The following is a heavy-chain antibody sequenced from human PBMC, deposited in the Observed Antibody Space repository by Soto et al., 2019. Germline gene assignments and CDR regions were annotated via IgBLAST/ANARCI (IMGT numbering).Heavy chain of an antibody. Sequence: PGGSLRLSCAASGFTFDDYAMHWVRQVPGKGLEWVSGINWNSGSIGYGDPVKGRFAISRDNAKNSLHLQMNSPSAEDTAFYYCVKDESINWYSGHFRHWGQGTLVTVSS. D-gene: IGHD6-13*01. V-gene: IGHV3-9*01. CDR3: VKDESINWYSGHFRH. CDR1: GFTFDDYA. J-gene: IGHJ1*01. CDR2: INWNSGSI.